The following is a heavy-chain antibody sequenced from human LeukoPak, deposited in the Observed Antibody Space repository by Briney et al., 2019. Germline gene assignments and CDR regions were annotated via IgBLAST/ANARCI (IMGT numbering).Heavy chain of an antibody. V-gene: IGHV4-34*01. J-gene: IGHJ5*02. Sequence: PGGSLRLSCAASGFTFSSYWMSWIRQPPGKGLEWIGEINHSGSTNYNPSLKSRVTISVDTSKNQFSLKLSSVTAADTAVYYCAREGKPDNWFDPWGQGTLVTVSS. D-gene: IGHD4-23*01. CDR2: INHSGST. CDR3: AREGKPDNWFDP. CDR1: GFTFSSYW.